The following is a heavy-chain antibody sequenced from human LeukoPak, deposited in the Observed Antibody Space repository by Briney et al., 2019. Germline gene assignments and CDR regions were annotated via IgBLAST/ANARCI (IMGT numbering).Heavy chain of an antibody. CDR3: ARVGVTDFLHDSFDI. CDR1: GFTFSSYS. J-gene: IGHJ3*02. CDR2: ISRSSSYI. V-gene: IGHV3-21*01. D-gene: IGHD3-3*01. Sequence: GGSLRLSCAASGFTFSSYSMNWVRQAPGKGLEWVSSISRSSSYIYYADSVKGRFTISRDHAKNSLYLQMNSLRAEDTAVYYCARVGVTDFLHDSFDIWGQGTMVTVSS.